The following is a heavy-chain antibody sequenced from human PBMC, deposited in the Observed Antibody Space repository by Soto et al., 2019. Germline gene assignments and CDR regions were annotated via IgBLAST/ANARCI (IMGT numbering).Heavy chain of an antibody. CDR1: GGTFSTYD. CDR2: IIPLFGTA. CDR3: AIDEGTDGYKFAY. Sequence: QVQLVQSGAEVKKPGSSVKVACKASGGTFSTYDSCWVRQAPGQGLEGMGWIIPLFGTANYAQKFQGRATIIADESTRTAYMELRRLRSEDTSVYYCAIDEGTDGYKFAYWGQGTLVTVSS. J-gene: IGHJ4*02. D-gene: IGHD5-12*01. V-gene: IGHV1-69*01.